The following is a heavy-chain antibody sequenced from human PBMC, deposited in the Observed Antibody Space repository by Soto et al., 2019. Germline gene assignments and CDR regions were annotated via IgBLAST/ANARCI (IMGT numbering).Heavy chain of an antibody. CDR1: GDSVSSNSAA. V-gene: IGHV6-1*01. J-gene: IGHJ4*02. CDR3: ARYTNAWYLDY. Sequence: SQTLSLTCAISGDSVSSNSAAWSWIRQSPSRGLEWLGRTYYRSKWYSDYALSVRSRITINPDTSKNQFSLHLNSVTPDDTAIYYCARYTNAWYLDYWGQGTRVTVSS. CDR2: TYYRSKWYS. D-gene: IGHD2-2*02.